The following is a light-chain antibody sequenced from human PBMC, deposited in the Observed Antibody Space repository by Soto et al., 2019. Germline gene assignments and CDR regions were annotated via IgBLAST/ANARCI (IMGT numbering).Light chain of an antibody. CDR1: QTINTR. CDR2: DAS. J-gene: IGKJ1*01. CDR3: QQYNNWPWT. V-gene: IGKV1-5*01. Sequence: DIQMTQVPSTVSSSVGDRVTITCRATQTINTRLAWYHQKPGKAPNLLIYDASSLESGVPSRFSGSGSGTDFTLTISSLHSEDFAVYYCQQYNNWPWTLGQRSKV.